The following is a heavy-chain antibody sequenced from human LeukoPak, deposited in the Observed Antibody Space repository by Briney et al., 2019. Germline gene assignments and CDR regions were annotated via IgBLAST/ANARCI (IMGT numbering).Heavy chain of an antibody. D-gene: IGHD3-16*01. CDR2: ISGSGGST. CDR3: ARRGEPSGAFDI. Sequence: PGGSLRLSCAASGFTFSSYAMSWVRQAPGKGLEWVSAISGSGGSTYYADSVKGRFTISRDNSKNTLYLQMNSLRAEDTAVYYCARRGEPSGAFDIWGQGTMVTVSS. CDR1: GFTFSSYA. V-gene: IGHV3-23*01. J-gene: IGHJ3*02.